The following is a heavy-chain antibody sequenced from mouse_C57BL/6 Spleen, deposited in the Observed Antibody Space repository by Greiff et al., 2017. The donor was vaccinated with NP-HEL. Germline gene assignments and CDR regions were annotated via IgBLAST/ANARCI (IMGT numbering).Heavy chain of an antibody. J-gene: IGHJ4*01. CDR1: GYSFTGYY. D-gene: IGHD1-1*01. CDR2: INPSTGGT. V-gene: IGHV1-42*01. CDR3: ARLILRYYAMDY. Sequence: VQLQQSGPELVKPGASVKISCKASGYSFTGYYMNWVKQSPEKSLEWIGEINPSTGGTTYNQKFKAKATLTVDKSSSTAYMQLKSLTSEDSAVYYCARLILRYYAMDYWGQGTSVTVSS.